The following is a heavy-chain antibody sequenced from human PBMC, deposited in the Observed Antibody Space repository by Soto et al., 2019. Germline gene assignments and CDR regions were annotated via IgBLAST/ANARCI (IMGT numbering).Heavy chain of an antibody. Sequence: ASVKVSCKASGYTFTGYYMHWVRQAPGQGLEWMGWINPNSGGTNYAQKFQGRVTMTRDTSISTAYMELSRLRSDDTAVYYCAVGYSIAARPGAFDIWGQGTMVTLSS. J-gene: IGHJ3*02. V-gene: IGHV1-2*02. CDR3: AVGYSIAARPGAFDI. CDR1: GYTFTGYY. D-gene: IGHD6-6*01. CDR2: INPNSGGT.